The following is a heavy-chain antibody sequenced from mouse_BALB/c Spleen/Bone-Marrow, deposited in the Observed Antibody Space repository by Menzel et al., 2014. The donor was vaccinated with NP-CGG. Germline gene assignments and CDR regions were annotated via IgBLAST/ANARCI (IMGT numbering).Heavy chain of an antibody. CDR2: IRNKAYSYTT. V-gene: IGHV7-3*02. Sequence: VQLKESGGGLVQPGGSLRLSCATSGFTFTDYYTNWVRQPPGKALVWLGFIRNKAYSYTTEYSASVKGRFTISRDNSQSILYLQRNTLRAEDSATYYCARDMGGLLFDYWGQGTTLTVSS. CDR1: GFTFTDYY. J-gene: IGHJ2*01. D-gene: IGHD2-3*01. CDR3: ARDMGGLLFDY.